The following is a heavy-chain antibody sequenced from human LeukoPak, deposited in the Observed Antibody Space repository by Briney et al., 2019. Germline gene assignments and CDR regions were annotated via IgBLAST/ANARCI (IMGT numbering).Heavy chain of an antibody. CDR3: AKCPSDIVVVVAAEYMDV. Sequence: GGSLRLSCAASGFTFSSYAMHWVRQAPGKGLEWVAVISYDGSNKYYADSVKGRFTISRDNSKNTLYLQMNSLRAEDTAVYYCAKCPSDIVVVVAAEYMDVWGKGTTVTVSS. J-gene: IGHJ6*03. CDR1: GFTFSSYA. D-gene: IGHD2-15*01. CDR2: ISYDGSNK. V-gene: IGHV3-30-3*02.